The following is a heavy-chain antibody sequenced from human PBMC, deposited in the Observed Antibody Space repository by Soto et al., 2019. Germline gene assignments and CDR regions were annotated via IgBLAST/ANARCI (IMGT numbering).Heavy chain of an antibody. J-gene: IGHJ3*01. Sequence: GGSLRLSCAASGFTFSSYSMNWVRQAPGKGLEWVSYISSSSSTIYYADSVKGRFTISRDNAKNSLYLQMNSLRAEDTAVYYCAREPTLGAAPNWGQGTMVTVSS. D-gene: IGHD6-13*01. CDR1: GFTFSSYS. V-gene: IGHV3-48*01. CDR3: AREPTLGAAPN. CDR2: ISSSSSTI.